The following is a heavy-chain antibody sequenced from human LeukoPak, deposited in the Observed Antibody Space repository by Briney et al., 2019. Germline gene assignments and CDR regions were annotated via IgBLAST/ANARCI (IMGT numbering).Heavy chain of an antibody. Sequence: SQTLSLTCALSGDTVSSNSAAWHWIRQSPSRGLEWQGRTYYRSKWYNDYAVSVKSRITINPDTSKNQFSLQLNSVTPEDTAVYYCAKSTYYYGSGSLIYYFDYWGQGTLVTVSS. V-gene: IGHV6-1*01. CDR3: AKSTYYYGSGSLIYYFDY. J-gene: IGHJ4*02. D-gene: IGHD3-10*01. CDR1: GDTVSSNSAA. CDR2: TYYRSKWYN.